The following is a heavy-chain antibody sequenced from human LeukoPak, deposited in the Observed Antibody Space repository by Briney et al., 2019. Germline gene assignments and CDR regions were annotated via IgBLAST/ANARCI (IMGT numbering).Heavy chain of an antibody. CDR3: ARLLRLRFSYYFDY. V-gene: IGHV4-59*12. J-gene: IGHJ4*02. Sequence: PSETLSLTCTVSGGSISSYYWSWIRQPPGKGLEWIGYIYYSGSTNYNPSLKSRVTISVDTSKNQFSLKLSSVTAADTAAYYCARLLRLRFSYYFDYWGQGTLVTVSS. CDR1: GGSISSYY. D-gene: IGHD6-25*01. CDR2: IYYSGST.